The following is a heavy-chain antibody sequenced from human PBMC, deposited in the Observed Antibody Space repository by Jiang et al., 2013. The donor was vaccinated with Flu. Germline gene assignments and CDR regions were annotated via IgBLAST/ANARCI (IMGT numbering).Heavy chain of an antibody. V-gene: IGHV1-46*01. CDR1: GYTFTSYY. J-gene: IGHJ2*01. CDR2: INPSGGST. D-gene: IGHD3-22*01. Sequence: CGAEVKKPGASVKVSCKASGYTFTSYYMHWVRQAPGQGLEWMGIINPSGGSTSYAQKFQGRVTMTRDTSTSTVYMELSSLRSEDTAVYYCARDWRTYNYYDSSGYSNWYFDLWGRGTLVTVSS. CDR3: ARDWRTYNYYDSSGYSNWYFDL.